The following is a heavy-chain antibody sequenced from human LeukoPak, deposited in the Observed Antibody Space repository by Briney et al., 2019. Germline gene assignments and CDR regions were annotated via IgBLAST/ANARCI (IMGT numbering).Heavy chain of an antibody. Sequence: SETLSLTCAVYGGSFSGYYWSWIRQPPGKGLEWIGYIYYSGSTNYNPSLKSRVTISVDTSKNQFSLKLSSVTAADTAVYYCARATTGTLYPYFDYWGQGTLVTVSS. CDR1: GGSFSGYY. CDR3: ARATTGTLYPYFDY. V-gene: IGHV4-59*01. D-gene: IGHD1-1*01. CDR2: IYYSGST. J-gene: IGHJ4*02.